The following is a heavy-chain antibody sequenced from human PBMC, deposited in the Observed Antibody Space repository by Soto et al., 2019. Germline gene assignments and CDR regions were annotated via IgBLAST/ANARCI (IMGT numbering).Heavy chain of an antibody. J-gene: IGHJ6*02. Sequence: SETLSLTCTVSGGSISKYYWAWIRQPPGKGLEWIGYIYYNGDTDYSPSLKSRVTISVDTSKNQFSLKLYPVTAADTAVYYCAREGLVLVPTTVNSDYYYYAMDVWGQGTTVTVSS. V-gene: IGHV4-59*01. D-gene: IGHD2-2*01. CDR2: IYYNGDT. CDR3: AREGLVLVPTTVNSDYYYYAMDV. CDR1: GGSISKYY.